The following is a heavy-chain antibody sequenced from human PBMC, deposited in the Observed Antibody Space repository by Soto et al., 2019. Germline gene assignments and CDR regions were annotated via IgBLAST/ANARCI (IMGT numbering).Heavy chain of an antibody. V-gene: IGHV3-30-3*01. D-gene: IGHD5-12*01. Sequence: VESGGDVVQPGRSLRLSCAASGFSFSTNVIHWLRQAPGKGLEWLAVMSADGSIVIYTNSVKGRFTISRDNSKNTLYLQMNSLRIEDTGTYYCALDNILDAPDYFDSWGQGTLVSVSS. CDR2: MSADGSIV. J-gene: IGHJ4*02. CDR1: GFSFSTNV. CDR3: ALDNILDAPDYFDS.